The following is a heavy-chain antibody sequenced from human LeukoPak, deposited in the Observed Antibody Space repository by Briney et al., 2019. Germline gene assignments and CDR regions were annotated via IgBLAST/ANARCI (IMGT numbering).Heavy chain of an antibody. Sequence: PSETPPLTCAVYGGSFSGYYWSWIRQPPGKGLEWIGEINHSGSTNYNPSLKSRVTISVDTSKNQFSLKLSSVTAADTAVYYCARAWYYFDYWGQGTLVTVSS. J-gene: IGHJ4*02. V-gene: IGHV4-34*01. D-gene: IGHD2-15*01. CDR2: INHSGST. CDR1: GGSFSGYY. CDR3: ARAWYYFDY.